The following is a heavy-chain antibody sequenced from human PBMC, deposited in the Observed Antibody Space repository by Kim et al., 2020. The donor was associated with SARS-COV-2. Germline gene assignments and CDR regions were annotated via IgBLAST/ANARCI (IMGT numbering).Heavy chain of an antibody. Sequence: GGSLRLSCAASGFTFSSYSMNWVRQAPGKGLEWVSSISSSSSYIYYADSVKGRFTISRDNAKNSLYLQMNSLRAEDTAVYYCARDLRGSDSGYDYWGQGTLVTVSS. CDR1: GFTFSSYS. V-gene: IGHV3-21*01. D-gene: IGHD5-12*01. CDR2: ISSSSSYI. CDR3: ARDLRGSDSGYDY. J-gene: IGHJ4*02.